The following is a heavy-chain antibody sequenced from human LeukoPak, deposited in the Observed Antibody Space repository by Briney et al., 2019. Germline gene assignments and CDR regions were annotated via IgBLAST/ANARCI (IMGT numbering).Heavy chain of an antibody. J-gene: IGHJ6*02. Sequence: SVKVSCKASGGTYSSYAISRVRQAPGQGLEWMGRIIPILGIANYAQKFQGRVTITADKSTSTAYMELSSLRSKDTAVYYCARDEEELSYYYYGMDVWGQGTTVTVSS. CDR1: GGTYSSYA. CDR2: IIPILGIA. CDR3: ARDEEELSYYYYGMDV. D-gene: IGHD1-26*01. V-gene: IGHV1-69*04.